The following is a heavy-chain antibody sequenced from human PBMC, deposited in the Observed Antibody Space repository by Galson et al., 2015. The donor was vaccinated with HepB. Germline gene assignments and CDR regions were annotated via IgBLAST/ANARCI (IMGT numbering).Heavy chain of an antibody. D-gene: IGHD2-21*02. CDR3: VREKGEGGGDCLDY. V-gene: IGHV3-33*01. Sequence: SLRLSCAASGFIFSSCAMHWVRQAPGKGLEWVAVIWYDGSNEHYADSVRGRFTISRDNSRNTLYLQMNNLRAEDTAVYYCVREKGEGGGDCLDYWGQGTLVTVSS. CDR1: GFIFSSCA. J-gene: IGHJ4*02. CDR2: IWYDGSNE.